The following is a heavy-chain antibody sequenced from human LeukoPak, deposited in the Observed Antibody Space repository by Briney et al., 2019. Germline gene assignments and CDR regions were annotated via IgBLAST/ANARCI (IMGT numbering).Heavy chain of an antibody. D-gene: IGHD5-18*01. V-gene: IGHV3-23*01. CDR1: GFTFSRYG. Sequence: GGSLRLSREASGFTFSRYGMNWVRQAPGKGLEWVSIISGSGDRTYYADSVKGRFTISRDNSKNTMYLQMNSLRVEDTAVYYCAKNLDTYYYYYMDDWGKGTTVTVSS. J-gene: IGHJ6*03. CDR3: AKNLDTYYYYYMDD. CDR2: ISGSGDRT.